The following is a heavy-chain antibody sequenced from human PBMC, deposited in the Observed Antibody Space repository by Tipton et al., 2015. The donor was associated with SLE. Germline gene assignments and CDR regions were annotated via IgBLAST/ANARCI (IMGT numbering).Heavy chain of an antibody. J-gene: IGHJ4*02. D-gene: IGHD2-2*01. Sequence: LRLSCTVFGGSISSYYWSWIRQPAGKGLEWIGQIHSSGSTSYNPSLKSRVSISVDMSKNQVSLKLTSVTAADTAVYFCARTEYLDDPPRDWWGQGTLVTVSS. CDR1: GGSISSYY. CDR3: ARTEYLDDPPRDW. CDR2: IHSSGST. V-gene: IGHV4-4*07.